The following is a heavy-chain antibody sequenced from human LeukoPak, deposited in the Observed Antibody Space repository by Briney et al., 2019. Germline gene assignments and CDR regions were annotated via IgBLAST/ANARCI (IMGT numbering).Heavy chain of an antibody. CDR2: IYHSGST. CDR3: ARDYCSSTSCYYLDY. CDR1: GGSISTYY. Sequence: PSETLSLTCTVSGGSISTYYWSWIRQSPGKGLEWIGEIYHSGSTYYNPSLKSRVTISVDRSKNQFSLKLSSVTAADTAVYYCARDYCSSTSCYYLDYWGQGTLVTVSS. V-gene: IGHV4-59*12. J-gene: IGHJ4*02. D-gene: IGHD2-2*01.